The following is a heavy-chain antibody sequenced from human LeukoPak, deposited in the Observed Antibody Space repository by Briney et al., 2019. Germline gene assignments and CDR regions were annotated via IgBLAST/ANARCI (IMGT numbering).Heavy chain of an antibody. CDR1: GYSISSGYY. Sequence: SETLSLTCTVSGYSISSGYYWGWIRQPPGKGLEWIGSIYHSGRTFYNPSLKSRVTISLDTSKNQFSLKLTSVTAADTAMYYCARSAGYFDYWGQGTLVTVSS. CDR3: ARSAGYFDY. J-gene: IGHJ4*02. CDR2: IYHSGRT. V-gene: IGHV4-38-2*02.